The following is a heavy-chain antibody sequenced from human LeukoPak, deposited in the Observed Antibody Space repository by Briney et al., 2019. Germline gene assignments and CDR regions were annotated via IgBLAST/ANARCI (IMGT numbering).Heavy chain of an antibody. Sequence: SETLSLTCAVYGGSFSGYYWSWIRQPPGKGLEWIGEINHSGSTNYNPSLKSRVTISVDTSKNQFSLKLSSVTAADTAVYYCARDRNYYDSSGYYSSLDYWGQGTLVTVSS. V-gene: IGHV4-34*01. J-gene: IGHJ4*02. CDR1: GGSFSGYY. D-gene: IGHD3-22*01. CDR2: INHSGST. CDR3: ARDRNYYDSSGYYSSLDY.